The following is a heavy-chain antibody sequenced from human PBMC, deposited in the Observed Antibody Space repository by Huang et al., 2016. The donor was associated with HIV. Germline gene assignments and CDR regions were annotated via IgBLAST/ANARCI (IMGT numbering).Heavy chain of an antibody. J-gene: IGHJ2*01. V-gene: IGHV4-39*01. CDR2: LYYTGKM. Sequence: QMRFQESGPGLVKPSGTLSLTCNVSGGSINTGRYYWGGIRQPPGKGREWVGSLYYTGKMSYDPSLKGRLTMSAETSKNQFSLNRSAVTAADTAIYYCARNHDFWRGRMFAISYFDVWGRGTLVTVAS. CDR1: GGSINTGRYY. CDR3: ARNHDFWRGRMFAISYFDV. D-gene: IGHD3-3*01.